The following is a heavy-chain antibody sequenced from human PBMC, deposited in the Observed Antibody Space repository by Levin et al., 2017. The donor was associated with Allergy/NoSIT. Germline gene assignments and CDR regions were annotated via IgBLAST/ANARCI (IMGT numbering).Heavy chain of an antibody. CDR2: IYHSGST. D-gene: IGHD3-3*01. V-gene: IGHV4-30-2*01. CDR3: ARGEYDFWSGIGASGMDV. CDR1: GGSISSGGYS. Sequence: PSETLSLTCAVSGGSISSGGYSWSWIRQPPGKGLEWIGYIYHSGSTYYNPSLKSRVTISVDRSKNQFSLKLSSVTAADTAVYYCARGEYDFWSGIGASGMDVWGQGTTVTVSS. J-gene: IGHJ6*02.